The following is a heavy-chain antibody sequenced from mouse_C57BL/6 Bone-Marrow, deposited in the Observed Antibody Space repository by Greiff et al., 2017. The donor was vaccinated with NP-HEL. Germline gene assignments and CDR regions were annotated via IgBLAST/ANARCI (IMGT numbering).Heavy chain of an antibody. V-gene: IGHV5-16*01. CDR2: INYDGSST. J-gene: IGHJ4*01. D-gene: IGHD2-4*01. Sequence: DVKLVESEGGLVQPGSSMKLSCTASGFTFSDYYMAWVRQVPEKGLEWVANINYDGSSTYYLDSLTSRFIISRDTAQNILYLQMSSLKSEDTATYYCASEGGLRRRTYAMDYWGQGTSVTVSS. CDR1: GFTFSDYY. CDR3: ASEGGLRRRTYAMDY.